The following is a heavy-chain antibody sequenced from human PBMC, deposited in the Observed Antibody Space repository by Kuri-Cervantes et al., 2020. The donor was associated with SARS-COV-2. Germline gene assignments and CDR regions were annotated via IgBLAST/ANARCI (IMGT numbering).Heavy chain of an antibody. V-gene: IGHV1-2*04. CDR3: ARSTPLRRLVVISQGGAFDI. D-gene: IGHD3-22*01. Sequence: ASVKVSCKASGYTFTGYYMHWVRPAPGQGREWMGWINPDSGGTNYAQKFQAWVTMTRDTSISTVYMELSRRRSDDTAVYYCARSTPLRRLVVISQGGAFDIWGQGTMVTVSS. CDR1: GYTFTGYY. CDR2: INPDSGGT. J-gene: IGHJ3*02.